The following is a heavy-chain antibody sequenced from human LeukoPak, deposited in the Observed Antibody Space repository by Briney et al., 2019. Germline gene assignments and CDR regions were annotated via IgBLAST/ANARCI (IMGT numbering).Heavy chain of an antibody. V-gene: IGHV3-53*01. CDR2: IYSGGST. D-gene: IGHD6-13*01. Sequence: PGGSLRLSCAASGFTVSSNYMSGVRQAPGKGLEWVSVIYSGGSTYYADSVKGRFTISRDNSRNTLYLQMNSLRAEDTAVYYCARGVAAAGFDYWGQGTLVTVSS. CDR1: GFTVSSNY. CDR3: ARGVAAAGFDY. J-gene: IGHJ4*02.